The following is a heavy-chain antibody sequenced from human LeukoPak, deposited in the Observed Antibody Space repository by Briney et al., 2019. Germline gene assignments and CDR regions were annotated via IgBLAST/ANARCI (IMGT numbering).Heavy chain of an antibody. CDR1: GGSISSGDYY. D-gene: IGHD3-10*01. J-gene: IGHJ5*02. CDR3: ARGSPYGSGSYYEENWFDP. CDR2: IYYSGST. Sequence: SETLSLTCTVSGGSISSGDYYWSWIRQPPGKGLEWIGYIYYSGSTNYNPSLKSRVTISVDTSKNQFSLKLSSVTAADTAVYYCARGSPYGSGSYYEENWFDPWGQGTLVTVSS. V-gene: IGHV4-61*08.